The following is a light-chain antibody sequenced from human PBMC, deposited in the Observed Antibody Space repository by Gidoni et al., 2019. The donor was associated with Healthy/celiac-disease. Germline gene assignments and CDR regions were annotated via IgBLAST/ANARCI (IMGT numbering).Light chain of an antibody. CDR1: TGAVTSGHY. J-gene: IGLJ3*02. Sequence: QAVVTQEPSLTVSPGGTVTLTCGSSTGAVTSGHYPYWFQQKPGQPPRTLLYDTSNKHSWTPGRFSGSLLGGKAALTLSGAQPEDEAEYYCLLSYSGARVFGGGTKLTVL. V-gene: IGLV7-46*01. CDR3: LLSYSGARV. CDR2: DTS.